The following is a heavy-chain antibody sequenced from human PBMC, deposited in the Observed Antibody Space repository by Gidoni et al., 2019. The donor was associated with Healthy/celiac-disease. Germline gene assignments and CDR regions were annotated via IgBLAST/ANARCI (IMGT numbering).Heavy chain of an antibody. Sequence: TCAVSGGTISSSNWWSWVRQPPGKGLEWIGEIYHSGSTNYNPSLKSRVTISVDKSKNQFSLKLSAVSAADTAGYYCARSEYFGSGCSWGQGTLVTVSS. V-gene: IGHV4-4*02. J-gene: IGHJ4*02. CDR3: ARSEYFGSGCS. D-gene: IGHD3-10*01. CDR1: GGTISSSNW. CDR2: IYHSGST.